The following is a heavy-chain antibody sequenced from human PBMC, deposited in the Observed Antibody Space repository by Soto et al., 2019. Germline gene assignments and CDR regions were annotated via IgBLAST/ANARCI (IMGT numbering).Heavy chain of an antibody. CDR2: IYWDDDK. Sequence: QITLKESGPPLVKPTQTLTLTCTFSWFSLNTSGVAVGWNRRPPGKALEWLALIYWDDDKRYSPCLKSKLTITKDTSKNRVVLTMTNLDLVDTATYYYAHNRYYFDYWGQGTLVTVSS. CDR3: AHNRYYFDY. V-gene: IGHV2-5*02. CDR1: WFSLNTSGVA. J-gene: IGHJ4*02.